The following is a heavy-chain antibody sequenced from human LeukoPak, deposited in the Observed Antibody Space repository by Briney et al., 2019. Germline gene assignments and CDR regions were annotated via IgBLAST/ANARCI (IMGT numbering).Heavy chain of an antibody. J-gene: IGHJ4*02. CDR3: ARVIYDSGSYPFDY. V-gene: IGHV4-34*01. CDR2: INHSGST. CDR1: GGSFSGYY. Sequence: SETLSLICAVYGGSFSGYYWSWIRQPPGKGLEWIGEINHSGSTNCNPSLKSRVTISVDTSENQFSLKLSSVTAADTAVYFCARVIYDSGSYPFDYWGQGTLVTVSS. D-gene: IGHD3-10*01.